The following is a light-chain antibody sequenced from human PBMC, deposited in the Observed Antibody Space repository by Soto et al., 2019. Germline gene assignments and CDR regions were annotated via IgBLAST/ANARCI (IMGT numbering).Light chain of an antibody. V-gene: IGKV1-5*03. CDR3: QQYNSYGT. Sequence: DIPMTQSPSTLSASVGDRVTITCRASQSFSNWLAWYQQKPGEAPKLLIYKVSNLETGVPSRFSGSGSGTEFTLTISSLQPDDFATYYCQQYNSYGTFGQGTKVEIK. CDR1: QSFSNW. CDR2: KVS. J-gene: IGKJ1*01.